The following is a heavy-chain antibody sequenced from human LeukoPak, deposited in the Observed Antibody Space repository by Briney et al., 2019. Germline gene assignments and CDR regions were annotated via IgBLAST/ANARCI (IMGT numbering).Heavy chain of an antibody. J-gene: IGHJ3*02. CDR1: GFTFSGYA. Sequence: GGPLRLSCAASGFTFSGYAMSWVRQAPGKGLEWVSAISGSGGSTYYADSVKGRFTISRDNSKNTLYLQMNSLRAEDTAVYYCAKIRMIVVVMGAFDIWGQGTMVTVSS. V-gene: IGHV3-23*01. D-gene: IGHD3-22*01. CDR2: ISGSGGST. CDR3: AKIRMIVVVMGAFDI.